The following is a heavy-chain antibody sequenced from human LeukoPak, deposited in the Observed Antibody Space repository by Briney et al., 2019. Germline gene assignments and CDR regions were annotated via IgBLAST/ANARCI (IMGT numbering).Heavy chain of an antibody. D-gene: IGHD1-1*01. CDR1: GGSISSHY. V-gene: IGHV4-59*11. CDR2: IYYSGRT. CDR3: AREGTGTTSDAFDI. J-gene: IGHJ3*02. Sequence: PSETLSLTCTVSGGSISSHYWSWIRQPPGKGLESIGYIYYSGRTNYNPSLKSRVTISVDTSKNQFSLKLSSVTAADTAVYYCAREGTGTTSDAFDIWGQGTMVTVSS.